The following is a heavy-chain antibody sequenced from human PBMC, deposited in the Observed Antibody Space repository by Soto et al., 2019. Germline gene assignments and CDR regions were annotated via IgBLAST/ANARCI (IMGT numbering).Heavy chain of an antibody. D-gene: IGHD1-26*01. V-gene: IGHV3-15*02. CDR2: IDGGKT. CDR1: GFSFNNAR. CDR3: TSNAADKVGTLSY. Sequence: EVQLVESGGALVEPGGSLRLSSAAYGFSFNNARMSWVREAPGKGLDWVGRIDGGKTDFAAPVEGRFTFSRDDSRNTLFLQMNSLKTEDTGVYYCTSNAADKVGTLSYWGQGTLVTVSS. J-gene: IGHJ4*02.